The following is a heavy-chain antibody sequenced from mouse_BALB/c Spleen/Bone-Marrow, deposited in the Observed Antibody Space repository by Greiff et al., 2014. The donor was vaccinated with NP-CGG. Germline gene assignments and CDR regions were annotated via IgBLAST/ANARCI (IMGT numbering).Heavy chain of an antibody. CDR2: IDPANGNT. D-gene: IGHD4-1*01. CDR1: GFNIKDTY. Sequence: LVESGAELVKPRASVKLSCTASGFNIKDTYMHWVKQRPEQGLEWIGRIDPANGNTKYDPKFQGKATITADTSSNTAYLQLSSLTSEDTAVYYCARWEYYAMDYWGQGTSVTVSS. J-gene: IGHJ4*01. CDR3: ARWEYYAMDY. V-gene: IGHV14-3*02.